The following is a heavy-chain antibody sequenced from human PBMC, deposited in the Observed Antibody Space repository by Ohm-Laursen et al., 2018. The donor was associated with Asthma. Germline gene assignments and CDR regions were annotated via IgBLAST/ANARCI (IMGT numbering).Heavy chain of an antibody. V-gene: IGHV1-69*13. CDR3: ARKAGSCISRTCYSLDF. CDR2: INSVFGTT. J-gene: IGHJ4*02. D-gene: IGHD2-2*01. CDR1: GGTFNTYV. Sequence: SVKVSCKSLGGTFNTYVIGWVRQAPGQGLEWMGGINSVFGTTTYSQKFQDRVTITADDSTSTVYMELSSLRSEDTAVYYCARKAGSCISRTCYSLDFWGQGTLVTVSS.